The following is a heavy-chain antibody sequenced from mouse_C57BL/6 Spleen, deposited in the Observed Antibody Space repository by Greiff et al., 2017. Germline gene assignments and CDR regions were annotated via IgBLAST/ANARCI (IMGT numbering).Heavy chain of an antibody. J-gene: IGHJ2*01. D-gene: IGHD3-2*02. Sequence: VQLQQSGAELVKPGASVKISCKASGYAFSSYWMNWVKQRPGKGLEWIGQIYPGDGDTNYNGKFKGKATLTADKSSSTAYMQLSSLTSEDSAVYFCARRETAQATGYFDYWGKGTTLTVSS. V-gene: IGHV1-80*01. CDR3: ARRETAQATGYFDY. CDR2: IYPGDGDT. CDR1: GYAFSSYW.